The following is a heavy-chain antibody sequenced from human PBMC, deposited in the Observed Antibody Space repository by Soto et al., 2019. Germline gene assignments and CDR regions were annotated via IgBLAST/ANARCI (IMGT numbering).Heavy chain of an antibody. D-gene: IGHD1-26*01. CDR2: ISSGGST. J-gene: IGHJ4*02. CDR3: AKVAGSYSLFYFDY. Sequence: EVQVLESGGGLVQPGGSLRLSCAASGFSFSSYAMSWVRQAPGKGLEWVSGISSGGSTDYADSVKGRFTISRDNSKNTLFLQMSSLRAEDTAVYYCAKVAGSYSLFYFDYWGQGTLVTVSS. V-gene: IGHV3-23*01. CDR1: GFSFSSYA.